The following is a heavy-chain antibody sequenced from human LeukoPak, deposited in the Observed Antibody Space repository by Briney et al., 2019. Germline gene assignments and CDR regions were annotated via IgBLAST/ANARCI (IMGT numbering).Heavy chain of an antibody. D-gene: IGHD5-18*01. CDR2: ISGSGGST. J-gene: IGHJ4*02. V-gene: IGHV3-23*01. CDR3: AKALKWIQLWFDY. Sequence: GRRAIVKGIEWVSAISGSGGSTYYADSVKGRFTISRDNSKNTLYLQMNSLRAEDTAVSYCAKALKWIQLWFDYWGQGTLVTVSS.